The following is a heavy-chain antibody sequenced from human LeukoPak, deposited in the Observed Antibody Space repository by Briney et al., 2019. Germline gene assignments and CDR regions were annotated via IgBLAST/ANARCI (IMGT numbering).Heavy chain of an antibody. V-gene: IGHV3-48*03. CDR1: GFTFSSYE. J-gene: IGHJ6*04. CDR3: AREGPSGSYYNVYYYYGMDV. D-gene: IGHD3-10*01. CDR2: ISSSGSTI. Sequence: PGGSLRLSCAASGFTFSSYEMNWVRQAPGKGLEWVSYISSSGSTIYYADSVKGRFTISRDNAKNSLYLQMNSLRAEDTAVYYCAREGPSGSYYNVYYYYGMDVWGKGTTVTVSS.